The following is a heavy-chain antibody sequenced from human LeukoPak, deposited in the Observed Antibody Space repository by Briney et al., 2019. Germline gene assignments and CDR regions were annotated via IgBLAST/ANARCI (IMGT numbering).Heavy chain of an antibody. Sequence: GSLRLSCAASGFTFSNYGVHWVRQAPGKGLEWVAAIWYDGSNKYYADSVKGRFTISRDNSNNTLYLQMNSLRAEDTAVYYCARVPPLAAYYYYGIDVWGQGTTVTVSS. CDR1: GFTFSNYG. CDR2: IWYDGSNK. J-gene: IGHJ6*02. D-gene: IGHD3-16*01. CDR3: ARVPPLAAYYYYGIDV. V-gene: IGHV3-33*01.